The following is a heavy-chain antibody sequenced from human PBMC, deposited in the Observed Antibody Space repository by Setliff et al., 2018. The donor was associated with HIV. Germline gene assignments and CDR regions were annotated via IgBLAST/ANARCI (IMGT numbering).Heavy chain of an antibody. Sequence: PSETLSLTCTVSGDSISRRTYYWDWIHQPPGKGLEWIGSMYYDGNTFYNTSLKSRLTISVDTSKNQLSLKLSSVTAADTAVYYCARHRAAYWYYDYWGQGTLVTVSS. CDR2: MYYDGNT. V-gene: IGHV4-39*01. CDR1: GDSISRRTYY. J-gene: IGHJ4*02. CDR3: ARHRAAYWYYDY. D-gene: IGHD2-8*02.